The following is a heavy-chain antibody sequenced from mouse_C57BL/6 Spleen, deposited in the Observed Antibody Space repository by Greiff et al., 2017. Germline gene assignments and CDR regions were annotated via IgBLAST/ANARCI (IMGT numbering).Heavy chain of an antibody. CDR3: ARHEGVRRGGFDD. J-gene: IGHJ2*01. V-gene: IGHV5-6*02. Sequence: EVKLVESGGDLVKPGGSLKLSCAASGFTFSSYCMSWVRQTPDKRLEWVATISSGGSYTYYPDDVKGRFTISRDNDKNPLYLQMSSLKSEDTAMYYCARHEGVRRGGFDDWGKGTTLTVSS. CDR2: ISSGGSYT. CDR1: GFTFSSYC. D-gene: IGHD2-14*01.